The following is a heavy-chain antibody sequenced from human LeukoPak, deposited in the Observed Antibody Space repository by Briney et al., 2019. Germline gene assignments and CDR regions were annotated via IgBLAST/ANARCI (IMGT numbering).Heavy chain of an antibody. D-gene: IGHD2-15*01. J-gene: IGHJ3*01. CDR1: GYSLTSYW. V-gene: IGHV5-51*01. CDR3: ARRDCSGGSCYSG. Sequence: GESLKISCKGSGYSLTSYWIGWVRQMPGKGLEWMGFIYPGDSDTIYSPSIQGQVTISADKSISTAYLQWSSLKASDTAMYYCARRDCSGGSCYSGWGQGTMVTVSS. CDR2: IYPGDSDT.